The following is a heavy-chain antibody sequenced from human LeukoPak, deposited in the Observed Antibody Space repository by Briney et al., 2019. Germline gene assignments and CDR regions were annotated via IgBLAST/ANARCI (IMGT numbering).Heavy chain of an antibody. CDR1: VDSISSYY. CDR2: IYYSGST. J-gene: IGHJ6*02. Sequence: SESLSLTCTVPVDSISSYYCSWSRQPPGKGLGWVEYIYYSGSTNYTRSLKSRVTISVDTSKNQFSLRLSYVTAADTAVYYCARVSYRPYYYYGMDVWGQGTTVTVSS. D-gene: IGHD1-14*01. CDR3: ARVSYRPYYYYGMDV. V-gene: IGHV4-59*01.